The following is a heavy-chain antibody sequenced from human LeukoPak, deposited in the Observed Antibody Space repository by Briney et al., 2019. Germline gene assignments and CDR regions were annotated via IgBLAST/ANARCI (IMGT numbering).Heavy chain of an antibody. V-gene: IGHV3-30*02. Sequence: GGSLRLSCAASGFTFSSYGMHWVRQAPGKGLEWVAFIRYDGSNKYYADSVKGRFTIFRDNAENSLYLQMNSLRIEDTAVYYCARGLISSGYSPYFDYWGQGTLVTVSS. J-gene: IGHJ4*02. CDR2: IRYDGSNK. CDR3: ARGLISSGYSPYFDY. D-gene: IGHD3-22*01. CDR1: GFTFSSYG.